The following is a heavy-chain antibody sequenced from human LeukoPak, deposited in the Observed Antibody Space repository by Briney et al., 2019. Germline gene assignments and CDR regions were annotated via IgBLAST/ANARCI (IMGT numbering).Heavy chain of an antibody. CDR3: ARDNSMHERGWWFDP. D-gene: IGHD4-23*01. Sequence: ASVKVSCKASGYSFTGHYMHWVRQATGQGLEWMGVINPRGTSTIYAEKFQCRIIMTRDLSTTTDYMELSSLKSDDTAVYYCARDNSMHERGWWFDPWGQGTLVTVSS. V-gene: IGHV1-46*01. J-gene: IGHJ5*02. CDR1: GYSFTGHY. CDR2: INPRGTST.